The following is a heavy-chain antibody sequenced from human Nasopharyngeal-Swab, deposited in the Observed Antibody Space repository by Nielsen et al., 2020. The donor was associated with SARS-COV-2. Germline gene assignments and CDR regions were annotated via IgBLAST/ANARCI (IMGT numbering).Heavy chain of an antibody. Sequence: SLKTSCAAPGFTFSSYSMNRVRQAPGKGLEWVSSISSSSSYIYYADSVKGRFTISRDNAKNSLYLQMNSLRAEDTAVYYCAREGSYGPVSYMDVWGKGTTVTVSS. CDR2: ISSSSSYI. CDR3: AREGSYGPVSYMDV. D-gene: IGHD5-18*01. V-gene: IGHV3-21*01. J-gene: IGHJ6*03. CDR1: GFTFSSYS.